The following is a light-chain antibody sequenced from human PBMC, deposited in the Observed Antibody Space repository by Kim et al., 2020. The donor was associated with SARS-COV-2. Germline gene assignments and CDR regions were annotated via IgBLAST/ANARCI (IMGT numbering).Light chain of an antibody. V-gene: IGKV3-15*01. CDR2: GAS. Sequence: EIVMTQSLATLSVSPGERATLSCRASQSVSSNLAWYQQKPGQAPRLLIYGASTRATGIPARFSGSGSGTEFTLTISSLQSEDFAVYYCQQYNNWPPYTFGQGTKLEI. J-gene: IGKJ2*01. CDR1: QSVSSN. CDR3: QQYNNWPPYT.